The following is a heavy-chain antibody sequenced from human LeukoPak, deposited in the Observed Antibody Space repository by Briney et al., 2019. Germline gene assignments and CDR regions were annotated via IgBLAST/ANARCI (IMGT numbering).Heavy chain of an antibody. CDR1: GYTFTGYY. CDR3: ARFWGGGDCPL. V-gene: IGHV1-2*02. Sequence: ASVKVSCKASGYTFTGYYMHWVRQAPGQGLEWMGWINPNSGGTNYAQKFQGRVTITADESTSTAYMELSSLRSEDTAVYYCARFWGGGDCPLWGQGTLVTVSS. J-gene: IGHJ4*02. CDR2: INPNSGGT. D-gene: IGHD2-21*01.